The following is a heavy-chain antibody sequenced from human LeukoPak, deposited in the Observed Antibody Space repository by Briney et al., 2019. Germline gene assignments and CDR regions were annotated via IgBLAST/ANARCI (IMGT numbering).Heavy chain of an antibody. CDR1: GFTFSSYA. D-gene: IGHD2-15*01. J-gene: IGHJ3*02. CDR2: ISGSGGST. CDR3: AKEPKCSGGSCYLDAFDI. Sequence: GGSLRLSCAASGFTFSSYAMSWVRQAPGEGLEWVSAISGSGGSTYYADSVKGRFTISRDNSKNTLHLQMNSLRAEDTAVYYCAKEPKCSGGSCYLDAFDIWGQGTMVTVSS. V-gene: IGHV3-23*01.